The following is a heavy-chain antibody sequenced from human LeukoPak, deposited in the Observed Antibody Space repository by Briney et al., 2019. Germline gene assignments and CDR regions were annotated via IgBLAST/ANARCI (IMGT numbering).Heavy chain of an antibody. J-gene: IGHJ4*02. Sequence: SVKVSCKASGGTFSSYAISWVRQAPGQGLEWMGGIIPIFGTANYAQKFQGRVTITADESTSTAYMELSSLRSEDTAVYYCARVGCSGGSCYPDWGQGTRVTVSS. V-gene: IGHV1-69*13. CDR3: ARVGCSGGSCYPD. CDR1: GGTFSSYA. D-gene: IGHD2-15*01. CDR2: IIPIFGTA.